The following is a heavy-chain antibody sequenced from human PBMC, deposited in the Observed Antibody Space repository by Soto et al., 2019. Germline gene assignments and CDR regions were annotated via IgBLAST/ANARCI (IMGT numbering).Heavy chain of an antibody. CDR3: PRVLTGSWNWFDP. J-gene: IGHJ5*02. CDR2: INSDGSRT. Sequence: EVQLVESGGGLVQPGESLRLSCAASGFTFSSYWMHWVRQAPGKGLVWVSRINSDGSRTNYADSVKGRFTVSRDNAKNTQDLQMNSLRAEDTAVYYCPRVLTGSWNWFDPWGQGTLVTVSS. CDR1: GFTFSSYW. V-gene: IGHV3-74*01. D-gene: IGHD6-13*01.